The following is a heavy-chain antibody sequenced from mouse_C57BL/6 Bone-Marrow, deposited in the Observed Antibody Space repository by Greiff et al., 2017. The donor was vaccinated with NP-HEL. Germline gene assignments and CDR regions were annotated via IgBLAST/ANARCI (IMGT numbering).Heavy chain of an antibody. Sequence: EVQRVESGGDLVKPGGSLKLSCAASGFTFSSYGMSWVRQTPDKRLEWVATISSGGSYTYYPDSVKGRFTISRDNAKNTLYLQMSSLKSEDTAMYYCARHNYGSSWFAYGGQGTLVTVSA. CDR2: ISSGGSYT. CDR3: ARHNYGSSWFAY. CDR1: GFTFSSYG. D-gene: IGHD1-1*01. J-gene: IGHJ3*01. V-gene: IGHV5-6*01.